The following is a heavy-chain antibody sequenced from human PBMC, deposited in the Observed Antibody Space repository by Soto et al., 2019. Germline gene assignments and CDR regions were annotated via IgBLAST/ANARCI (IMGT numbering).Heavy chain of an antibody. CDR3: ARGKFGFSYYYYYYLDV. J-gene: IGHJ6*03. Sequence: QVQLHQWGAGLLKPSETLSLTCAVYDGSFSDYYWTWIRQSPGKGLEWIGEINHSGSTSYKSSLKSRVTISIDTSKNQFSLKLTSVTASDTAVYYCARGKFGFSYYYYYYLDVWGKVTTVTVSS. CDR1: DGSFSDYY. D-gene: IGHD2-21*01. CDR2: INHSGST. V-gene: IGHV4-34*01.